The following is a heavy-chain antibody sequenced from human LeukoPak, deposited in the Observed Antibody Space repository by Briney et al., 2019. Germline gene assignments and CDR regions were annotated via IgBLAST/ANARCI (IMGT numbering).Heavy chain of an antibody. CDR1: ELTFSPYW. Sequence: GGSLRLSCSASELTFSPYWMTWVRQAPGKGLEWVATIKPDGTEQYYLDSVKGRFTISRDNAKNSLSLQMNSLRAEDTAVYYCARDLSDWAVAGSWGQGTLVTVSS. CDR2: IKPDGTEQ. V-gene: IGHV3-7*05. D-gene: IGHD6-19*01. CDR3: ARDLSDWAVAGS. J-gene: IGHJ4*02.